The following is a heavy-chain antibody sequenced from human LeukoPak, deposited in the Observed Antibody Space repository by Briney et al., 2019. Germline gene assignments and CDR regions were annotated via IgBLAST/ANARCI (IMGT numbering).Heavy chain of an antibody. CDR1: GGSFSGYY. CDR3: ARVGAWGFDY. CDR2: INHSGST. J-gene: IGHJ4*02. D-gene: IGHD3-16*01. Sequence: SETLSLTCAVYGGSFSGYYWSWIRQPPGKGLEWIGEINHSGSTNYNPSLKSRVTIPVDTSKNQFSLKLSSVTAADTAVYYCARVGAWGFDYWGQGTLVTVSS. V-gene: IGHV4-34*01.